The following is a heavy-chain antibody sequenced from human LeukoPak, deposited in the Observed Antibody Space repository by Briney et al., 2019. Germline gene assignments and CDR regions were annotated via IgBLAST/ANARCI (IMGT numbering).Heavy chain of an antibody. CDR3: AKGTGSYYKGVDY. CDR2: ISGSGSST. D-gene: IGHD3-10*01. J-gene: IGHJ4*02. CDR1: GLTLNMYA. Sequence: PGGSLRLSCAAYGLTLNMYAMRWVRLPPGEGLEWVSSISGSGSSTYYADSVKGRFTISRYNSKNTLYLQMNSLRAEDPAVYYCAKGTGSYYKGVDYWGQGTLVTVSS. V-gene: IGHV3-23*01.